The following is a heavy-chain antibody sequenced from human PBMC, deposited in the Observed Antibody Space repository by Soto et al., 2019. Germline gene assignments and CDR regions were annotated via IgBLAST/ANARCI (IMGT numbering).Heavy chain of an antibody. CDR1: GGTFSSYA. Sequence: SVKVSCKAPGGTFSSYAISWVRQAPGQGLEWMGGIIPIFGTANYAQKFQGRVTITADESTSTAYMELSSLRSEDTAVYYCYYDFWSGPRGGYYYGMDVWGQGTTVTVSS. J-gene: IGHJ6*02. CDR3: YYDFWSGPRGGYYYGMDV. D-gene: IGHD3-3*01. V-gene: IGHV1-69*13. CDR2: IIPIFGTA.